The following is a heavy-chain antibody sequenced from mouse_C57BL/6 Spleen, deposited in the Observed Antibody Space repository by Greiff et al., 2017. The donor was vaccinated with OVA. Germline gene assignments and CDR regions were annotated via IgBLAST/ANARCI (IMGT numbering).Heavy chain of an antibody. CDR1: GFTFSSYG. Sequence: EVQLQQSGGDLVKPGGSLKLSCAASGFTFSSYGMSWVRQTPDKRLEWVATISSGGSYTYYPDSVKGRFTISRDNAKNTLYLQMSSLKSEDTAMYYCARQDYGNLFAYWGQGTLVTVSA. CDR3: ARQDYGNLFAY. D-gene: IGHD2-1*01. J-gene: IGHJ3*01. V-gene: IGHV5-6*01. CDR2: ISSGGSYT.